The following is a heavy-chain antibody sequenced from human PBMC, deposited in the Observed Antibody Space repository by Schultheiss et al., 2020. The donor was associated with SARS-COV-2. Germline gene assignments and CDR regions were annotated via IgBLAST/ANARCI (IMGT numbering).Heavy chain of an antibody. Sequence: ASVKVSCKASGFTFTSSAMQWVRQAPGQGLEWMEWLTTYNGNTNYTQRFQGRITMTTDTSTSTAYMELRSLRADDTAVYYCAKGSSGWHGYGLDAWGQGTTVTVSS. V-gene: IGHV1-18*01. CDR2: LTTYNGNT. J-gene: IGHJ6*02. CDR3: AKGSSGWHGYGLDA. D-gene: IGHD6-19*01. CDR1: GFTFTSSA.